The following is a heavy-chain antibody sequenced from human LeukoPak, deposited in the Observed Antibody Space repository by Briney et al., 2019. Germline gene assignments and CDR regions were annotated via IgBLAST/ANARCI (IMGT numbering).Heavy chain of an antibody. CDR2: IYHSGST. CDR1: GYSISSGYY. J-gene: IGHJ4*02. Sequence: SETLSLTCTVSGYSISSGYYWGWIRQPPGEGLEWIGSIYHSGSTYYNPSLKSQVTISVDTSKNQFSLKLSSVTAADTAVYYCARIPLYCSGGSCVDYWGQGTLVTVSS. D-gene: IGHD2-15*01. CDR3: ARIPLYCSGGSCVDY. V-gene: IGHV4-38-2*02.